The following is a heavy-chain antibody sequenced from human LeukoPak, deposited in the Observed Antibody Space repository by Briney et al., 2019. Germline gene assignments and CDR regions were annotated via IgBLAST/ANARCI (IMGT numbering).Heavy chain of an antibody. CDR1: GYTFTNCG. D-gene: IGHD3-22*01. CDR3: ARSHSGSLRAPFDY. V-gene: IGHV1-18*01. CDR2: ISAYNANT. Sequence: GASVKVSCKASGYTFTNCGIIWVRQAPGQGLEWMGWISAYNANTNYPQKVQGRVTLTTDTSTSTAYMELRSLTSDDTAVYYCARSHSGSLRAPFDYWGQGTLVTVSS. J-gene: IGHJ4*02.